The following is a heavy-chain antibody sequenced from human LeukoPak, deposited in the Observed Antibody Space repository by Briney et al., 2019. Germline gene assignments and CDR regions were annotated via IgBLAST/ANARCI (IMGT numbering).Heavy chain of an antibody. CDR3: ATLDYAEGY. CDR2: ISGSSGRT. J-gene: IGHJ4*02. D-gene: IGHD4-17*01. V-gene: IGHV3-23*01. Sequence: PGGSLRLSCAPSGFTFSSYAMSWVRQAPGQGLEWVSAISGSSGRTYYADSGKARFTIPRDNSKNTLYLQMNSLRGEDTAVYYCATLDYAEGYWGQGTLVTGSS. CDR1: GFTFSSYA.